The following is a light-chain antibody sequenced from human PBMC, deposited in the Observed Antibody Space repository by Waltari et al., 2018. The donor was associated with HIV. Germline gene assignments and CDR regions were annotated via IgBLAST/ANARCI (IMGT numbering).Light chain of an antibody. V-gene: IGLV3-10*01. Sequence: SYELTQAPSVSVSPAQTARITCSGDALPKEYAYWYQQKSGQAPVLVIYEDTKRPSGIPERFSGSSSGTMATLTISGAQVEDEADYYCYSTNIRGNHRLFGGGTKLTVL. CDR3: YSTNIRGNHRL. J-gene: IGLJ2*01. CDR1: ALPKEY. CDR2: EDT.